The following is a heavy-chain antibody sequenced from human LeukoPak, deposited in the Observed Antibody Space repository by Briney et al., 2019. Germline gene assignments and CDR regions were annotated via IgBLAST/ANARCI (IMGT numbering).Heavy chain of an antibody. Sequence: ASVKVSCKASGYTFTGYYMHWVRQAPGQGLEWMGWINPNSGGTNYAQKFQGRVTMTRDTSISTAYMELSSLRSEDTAVYYCARGVLLWFGEFNWFDPWGQGTLVTVSS. CDR1: GYTFTGYY. J-gene: IGHJ5*02. V-gene: IGHV1-2*02. D-gene: IGHD3-10*01. CDR3: ARGVLLWFGEFNWFDP. CDR2: INPNSGGT.